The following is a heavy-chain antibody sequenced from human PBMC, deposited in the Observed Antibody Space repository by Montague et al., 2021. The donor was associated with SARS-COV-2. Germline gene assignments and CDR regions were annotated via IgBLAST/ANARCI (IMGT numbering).Heavy chain of an antibody. J-gene: IGHJ4*02. CDR3: ARDFDY. CDR1: GGSISSYY. CDR2: TYYSGST. V-gene: IGHV4-59*13. Sequence: SETLSLTCTVSGGSISSYYWSWIRQPPGKGLEWIGYTYYSGSTNYNPSLKSRVTLSVDTSKNQFSLMLSSVTAADTAVYYCARDFDYWGQGTLVTVSS.